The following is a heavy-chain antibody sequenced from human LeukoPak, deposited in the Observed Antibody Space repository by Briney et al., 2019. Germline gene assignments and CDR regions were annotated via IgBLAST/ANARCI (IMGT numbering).Heavy chain of an antibody. J-gene: IGHJ4*02. CDR1: GGTFNSYA. CDR3: ARDLTDYYGSGSSPFDY. CDR2: IIPIFGTA. D-gene: IGHD3-10*01. V-gene: IGHV1-69*06. Sequence: ASVKVSCKASGGTFNSYAISWVRQAPGQGLEWIGGIIPIFGTANYAQKLQGRVTITADKSTSTAYMELSSLRSEDTAVYYCARDLTDYYGSGSSPFDYWGQGTLVTVSS.